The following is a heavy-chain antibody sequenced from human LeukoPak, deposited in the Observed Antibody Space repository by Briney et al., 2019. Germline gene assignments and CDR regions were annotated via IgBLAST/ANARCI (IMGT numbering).Heavy chain of an antibody. CDR1: GFTFSSYG. CDR3: ARDPDDYGDYSYFDY. CDR2: IWYDGSNK. J-gene: IGHJ4*02. D-gene: IGHD4-17*01. V-gene: IGHV3-33*01. Sequence: GGSLGLSCAASGFTFSSYGMHWVRQAPGKGLEWVAVIWYDGSNKYYADSVKGRFTISRDNSKNTLFLQMNSLRAEDTAVYHCARDPDDYGDYSYFDYWGQGTLVTVSS.